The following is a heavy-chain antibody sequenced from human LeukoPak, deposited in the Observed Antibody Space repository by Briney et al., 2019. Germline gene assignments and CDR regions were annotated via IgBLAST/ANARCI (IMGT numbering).Heavy chain of an antibody. J-gene: IGHJ4*02. CDR1: GFTFSSYW. CDR2: INSDGSST. D-gene: IGHD3-22*01. Sequence: GGSLRLSYAASGFTFSSYWMHWVRHAPGKGLVWVSRINSDGSSTSYADSVKGRFTISRDNAKNTLYLQMNSLRGEDAAVYYCASLCSSGYYYFDYWGQGTLVTVSS. CDR3: ASLCSSGYYYFDY. V-gene: IGHV3-74*01.